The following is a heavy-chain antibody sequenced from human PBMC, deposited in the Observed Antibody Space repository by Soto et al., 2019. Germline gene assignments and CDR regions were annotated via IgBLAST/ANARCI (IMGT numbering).Heavy chain of an antibody. J-gene: IGHJ6*02. Sequence: RVWSGACGCKCVGFAMHWISKETGKGLEWVAVISYDGSNKYYADSVKGRFTISRDNSKNTLYLQMNSMRTEDTPVYYFWSNYDFRSGYPPLDVCGQRTTVSVSS. CDR2: ISYDGSNK. CDR3: WSNYDFRSGYPPLDV. D-gene: IGHD3-3*01. V-gene: IGHV3-30-3*01. CDR1: GCKCVGFA.